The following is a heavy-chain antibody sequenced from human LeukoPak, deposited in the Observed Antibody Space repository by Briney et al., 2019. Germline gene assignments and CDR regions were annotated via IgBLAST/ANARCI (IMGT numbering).Heavy chain of an antibody. Sequence: GGSLRLSCTASGFTFSTYAMSWVRQAPGEGLEWVSGISGSGGSTYYADSVKGRFTISRDNSKNTLYLQMNSLRAEDTAVYYCATSLPHDYGDYFVYWGQGTLVTVSS. CDR1: GFTFSTYA. CDR3: ATSLPHDYGDYFVY. CDR2: ISGSGGST. D-gene: IGHD4-17*01. V-gene: IGHV3-23*01. J-gene: IGHJ4*02.